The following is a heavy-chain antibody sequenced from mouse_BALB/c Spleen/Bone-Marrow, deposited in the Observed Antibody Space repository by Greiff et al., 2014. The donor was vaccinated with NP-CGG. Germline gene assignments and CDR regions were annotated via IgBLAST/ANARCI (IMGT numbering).Heavy chain of an antibody. CDR3: TRGDYYGYYFDN. J-gene: IGHJ2*01. V-gene: IGHV1S29*02. CDR2: IYPYNGAT. CDR1: GYTFTDYN. D-gene: IGHD1-2*01. Sequence: EVQLQQSGPELVKPGASVKISCKASGYTFTDYNMHWVKQSHGQSLEWIGFIYPYNGATGFNQKFKSKATLTVDNSSGTAYMEFRSLTSEDSAVYYCTRGDYYGYYFDNWGQGTTLTVSS.